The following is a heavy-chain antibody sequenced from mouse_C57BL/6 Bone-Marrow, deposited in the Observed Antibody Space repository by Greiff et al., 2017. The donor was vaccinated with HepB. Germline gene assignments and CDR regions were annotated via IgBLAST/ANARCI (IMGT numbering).Heavy chain of an antibody. D-gene: IGHD1-1*01. CDR2: IYPRSGNT. CDR3: APHYYGSSYVDY. CDR1: GYTFTSYG. J-gene: IGHJ2*01. Sequence: VKLQESGAELARPGASVKLSCKASGYTFTSYGISWVKQRTGQGLEWIGEIYPRSGNTYYNEKFKGKATLTADKSSSTAYMELRSLTSEDSAVYFCAPHYYGSSYVDYWGQGTTLTVSS. V-gene: IGHV1-81*01.